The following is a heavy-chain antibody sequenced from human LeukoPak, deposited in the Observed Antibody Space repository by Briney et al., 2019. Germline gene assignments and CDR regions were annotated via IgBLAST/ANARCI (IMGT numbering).Heavy chain of an antibody. V-gene: IGHV4-59*01. CDR1: GGSMSSYY. Sequence: SETLSLTCTVSGGSMSSYYWNWIRQPPGKGLEWMGYIYYSGSTNYNPSLKSRVTMSVDTSKNQFSLKLSSVTAADTAVYYCARDPDFWSGYYNFDYWGQGTLVTVSS. J-gene: IGHJ4*02. CDR3: ARDPDFWSGYYNFDY. CDR2: IYYSGST. D-gene: IGHD3-3*01.